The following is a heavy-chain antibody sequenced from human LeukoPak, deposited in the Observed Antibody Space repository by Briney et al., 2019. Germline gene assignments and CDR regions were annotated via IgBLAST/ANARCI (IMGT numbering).Heavy chain of an antibody. D-gene: IGHD1-1*01. J-gene: IGHJ3*02. CDR3: ARVYNWNDVEAFDI. CDR1: GFTFSSYE. CDR2: ISSSDRTI. Sequence: GGSLRLSCAASGFTFSSYEMNWVRQAPGKGLEWVSYISSSDRTIYYADSVKGRFTISRDNAKNSLFLQMNSPRAEDTAVYYCARVYNWNDVEAFDIWGQGTTVTVSS. V-gene: IGHV3-48*03.